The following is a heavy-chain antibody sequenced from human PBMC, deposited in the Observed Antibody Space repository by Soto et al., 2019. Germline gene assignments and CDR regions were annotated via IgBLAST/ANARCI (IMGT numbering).Heavy chain of an antibody. D-gene: IGHD2-15*01. CDR1: GGSISSGGYY. CDR2: IYYSGST. V-gene: IGHV4-31*03. Sequence: QVQLQESGPGLVKPSQTLSLTCTVSGGSISSGGYYWSWIRQHPGKGLEWIGYIYYSGSTYYNPSLKSRVTISVDTSKDQFSLKLSSVTAADTAVYYCAIDLYCSGGSCYSTLGAFDIWGQETMVTVSS. CDR3: AIDLYCSGGSCYSTLGAFDI. J-gene: IGHJ3*02.